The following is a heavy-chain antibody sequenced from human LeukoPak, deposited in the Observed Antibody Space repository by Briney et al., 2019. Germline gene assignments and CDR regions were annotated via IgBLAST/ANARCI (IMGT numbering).Heavy chain of an antibody. CDR1: GYTFTGYY. J-gene: IGHJ4*02. CDR2: INPNSGGT. Sequence: GASVKVSCKASGYTFTGYYMHWVRQAPGQGLEWMGWINPNSGGTNYAQKFQGRVTMTRDTSISTAYMELSRLRSEDTAVYYCARDALYGHYYDSSGYIDWGQGTLVTVSS. D-gene: IGHD3-22*01. V-gene: IGHV1-2*02. CDR3: ARDALYGHYYDSSGYID.